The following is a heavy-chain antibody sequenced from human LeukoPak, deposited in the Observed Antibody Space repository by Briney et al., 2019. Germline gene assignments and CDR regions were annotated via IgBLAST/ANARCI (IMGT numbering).Heavy chain of an antibody. CDR2: INPQSGGT. CDR1: GYTFIGYY. V-gene: IGHV1-2*02. D-gene: IGHD2-2*01. J-gene: IGHJ4*02. CDR3: ARGSCSSTSCHDFDY. Sequence: ASVTVSCKASGYTFIGYYVHWVRQAPGQGLEWMGWINPQSGGTKYAQKFQGRVTMTRDTSINTAYMDLSRLRSGDTAVYYCARGSCSSTSCHDFDYWGQGTLVTVSS.